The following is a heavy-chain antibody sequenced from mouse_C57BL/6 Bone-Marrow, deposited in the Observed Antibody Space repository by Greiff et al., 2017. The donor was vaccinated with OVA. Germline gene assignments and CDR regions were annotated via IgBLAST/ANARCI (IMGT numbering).Heavy chain of an antibody. V-gene: IGHV5-4*01. CDR1: GFTFSSYA. CDR2: ISDGGSYT. Sequence: EVKLEESGGGLVKPGGSLKLSCAASGFTFSSYAMSWVRQTPEKRLEWVATISDGGSYTYYPDNVKGRFTISRDNAKNNLYLQMSHLKSEDTAMYYCARDPDYYGSSYLYYFDYWGQGTTRTVSS. CDR3: ARDPDYYGSSYLYYFDY. J-gene: IGHJ2*01. D-gene: IGHD1-1*01.